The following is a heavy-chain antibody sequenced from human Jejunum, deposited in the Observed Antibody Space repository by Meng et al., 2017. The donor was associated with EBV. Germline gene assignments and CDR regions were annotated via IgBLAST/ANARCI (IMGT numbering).Heavy chain of an antibody. J-gene: IGHJ4*02. CDR2: IYSGGNT. D-gene: IGHD3-10*01. V-gene: IGHV3-53*01. CDR1: GFSVKNNY. Sequence: EWELWGFGGYLIRPWGSLRLSCAASGFSVKNNYMGWVRQAPGKGLEWVSVIYSGGNTYYADSVKGRFTISRDDSKNTVLLQMNSLRAEDTAVYYCARGGEPDYWGQGTLVTVSS. CDR3: ARGGEPDY.